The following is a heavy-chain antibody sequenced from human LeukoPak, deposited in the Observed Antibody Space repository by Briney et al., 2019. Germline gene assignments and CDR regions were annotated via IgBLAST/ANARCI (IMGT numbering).Heavy chain of an antibody. D-gene: IGHD3-22*01. CDR3: ARDLAVYYYDSSGYYN. CDR1: GYTFTSYA. J-gene: IGHJ4*02. Sequence: ASVKVSCKASGYTFTSYAMNWVRQAPGQGLEWMGWISAYNGNTNYAQKLQGRVTMTTDTSTSTAYMELRSLRSDDTAVYYCARDLAVYYYDSSGYYNWGQGTLVTVSS. CDR2: ISAYNGNT. V-gene: IGHV1-18*01.